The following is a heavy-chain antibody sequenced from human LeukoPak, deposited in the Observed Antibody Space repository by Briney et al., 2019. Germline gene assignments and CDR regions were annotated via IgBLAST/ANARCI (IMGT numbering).Heavy chain of an antibody. J-gene: IGHJ5*02. D-gene: IGHD1-1*01. CDR2: INAGNGAT. CDR3: ARDRWHDRGLWFDP. Sequence: ASVKVSCKASGYTFTTYAMHWVRQAPGQRLEWIGWINAGNGATKYSQKFQGRVTITRDTSATTAYMELNSLTSEDTAVYYCARDRWHDRGLWFDPWGQGTLVTVSS. V-gene: IGHV1-3*01. CDR1: GYTFTTYA.